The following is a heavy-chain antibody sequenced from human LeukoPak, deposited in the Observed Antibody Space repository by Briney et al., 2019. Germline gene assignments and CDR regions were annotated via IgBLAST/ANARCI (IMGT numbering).Heavy chain of an antibody. Sequence: GGSLRLSCAASGFTFSSYGMSWVRQAPGKGLEWVANIKEDGSEKYYVDSVKGRFTISRDNAKNSLYLQMNSLRAEDTAVYYCARDESRLDRRDFGYWGQGTLVTVSS. CDR2: IKEDGSEK. CDR3: ARDESRLDRRDFGY. D-gene: IGHD6-19*01. V-gene: IGHV3-7*01. J-gene: IGHJ4*02. CDR1: GFTFSSYG.